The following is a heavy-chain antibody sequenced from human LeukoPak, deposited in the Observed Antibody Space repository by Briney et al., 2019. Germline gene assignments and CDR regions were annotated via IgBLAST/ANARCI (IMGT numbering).Heavy chain of an antibody. J-gene: IGHJ4*02. Sequence: SETLSLICTVSGASISSYYWSWIRQPPGKGLEWIGDIYYSGSIKYNPSLKSRVTTSVDTSKNQFSLKLSSVTAADTAIYYCARKNPSGFYNRPIDYWGQGTLVTVSS. CDR2: IYYSGSI. V-gene: IGHV4-59*01. D-gene: IGHD3-22*01. CDR1: GASISSYY. CDR3: ARKNPSGFYNRPIDY.